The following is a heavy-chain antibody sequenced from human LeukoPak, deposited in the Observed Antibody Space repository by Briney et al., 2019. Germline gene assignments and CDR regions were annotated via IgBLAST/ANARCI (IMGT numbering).Heavy chain of an antibody. J-gene: IGHJ4*02. Sequence: GGSLRLSCAASGFTFSSYGMSWVRQAPGKGLEWVSGISGSGGSTYYADSVKGRFTISRDNSKNTPYLQMNSLRAEDTAVFYCAKGRGSLDNWGQGTLVTVSS. CDR3: AKGRGSLDN. CDR2: ISGSGGST. V-gene: IGHV3-23*01. CDR1: GFTFSSYG. D-gene: IGHD1-26*01.